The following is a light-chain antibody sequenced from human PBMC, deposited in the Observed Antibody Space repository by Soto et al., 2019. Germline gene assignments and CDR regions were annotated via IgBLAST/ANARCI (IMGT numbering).Light chain of an antibody. J-gene: IGKJ3*01. CDR2: DAS. Sequence: DIQMTQSPSSLSASVGDRVTITCQASQDISNYLNWYQQKPGKAPKLLIYDASNLETGVPSRFSGSGSGTDFTFTISSLQPADFATYYCQQYSDFLISFGPGTTVDFK. CDR1: QDISNY. CDR3: QQYSDFLIS. V-gene: IGKV1-33*01.